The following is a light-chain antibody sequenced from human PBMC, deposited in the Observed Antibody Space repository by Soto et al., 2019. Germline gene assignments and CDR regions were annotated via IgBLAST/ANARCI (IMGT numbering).Light chain of an antibody. CDR1: QSVSSNY. Sequence: EIVLTQSPGTLSLSPGKRATLSCRASQSVSSNYLAWYQQKPGQAPRLLIFGASSRATGIPDRFSGSGSGTDFTLTISRLEPEDFAVYYCQQYDTSPYTFGQGTKLEIK. CDR3: QQYDTSPYT. V-gene: IGKV3-20*01. J-gene: IGKJ2*01. CDR2: GAS.